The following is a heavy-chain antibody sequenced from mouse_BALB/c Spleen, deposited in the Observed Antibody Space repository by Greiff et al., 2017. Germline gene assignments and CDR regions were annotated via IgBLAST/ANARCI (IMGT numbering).Heavy chain of an antibody. D-gene: IGHD2-4*01. J-gene: IGHJ2*01. CDR3: ARYYDYFDY. Sequence: QVQLQQSGPELVKPGASVKISCKASGYAFSSSWMNWVKQRPGQGLEWIGRIYPGDGDTNYNGKFKGKATLTADKSSSTAYMQLSSLTSVDSAVYFCARYYDYFDYWGQGTTLTVSS. CDR1: GYAFSSSW. CDR2: IYPGDGDT. V-gene: IGHV1-82*01.